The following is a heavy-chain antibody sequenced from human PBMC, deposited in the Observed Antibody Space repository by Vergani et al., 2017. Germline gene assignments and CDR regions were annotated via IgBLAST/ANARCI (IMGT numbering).Heavy chain of an antibody. V-gene: IGHV1-46*01. CDR2: INPSGGST. Sequence: QVLLVQSGAEVKKPGASVRVSCKTSGYTFTNYYIHWVRQAPGQGLEWMGIINPSGGSTTYAQQFQGRLTMTRDTSTSTVYMDLSNLRSEDTAVYYCARVAIYDSSGYYYPLDYFDYWGQGTLVTVSS. J-gene: IGHJ4*02. CDR3: ARVAIYDSSGYYYPLDYFDY. CDR1: GYTFTNYY. D-gene: IGHD3-22*01.